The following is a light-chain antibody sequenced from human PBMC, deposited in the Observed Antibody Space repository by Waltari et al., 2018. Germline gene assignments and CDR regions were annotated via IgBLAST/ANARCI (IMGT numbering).Light chain of an antibody. J-gene: IGKJ1*01. CDR1: QSVLYSSNNKNY. Sequence: DIVMTQYPDSLAVSLGERATINCKSSQSVLYSSNNKNYLAWYQQKPGQPPKLLICWASIRESGVPDRFSGSGSGTDFTLTISSLQAEDVAVYYCQQYYSTPPTFGQGTKVEIK. CDR3: QQYYSTPPT. V-gene: IGKV4-1*01. CDR2: WAS.